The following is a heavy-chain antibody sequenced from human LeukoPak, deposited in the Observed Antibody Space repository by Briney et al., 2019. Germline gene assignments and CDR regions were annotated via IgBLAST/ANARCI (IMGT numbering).Heavy chain of an antibody. Sequence: ASVKVSCKASGYTFTSSYLHWVRQAPGQGLEWMGMISPSGASTTYAQKFQGRVTMTRDTSTSTVYMELSSLRSEDTAVYYCARGGSRSPRDAFDIWGQGTMVTVSS. CDR3: ARGGSRSPRDAFDI. D-gene: IGHD6-13*01. CDR1: GYTFTSSY. CDR2: ISPSGAST. J-gene: IGHJ3*02. V-gene: IGHV1-46*01.